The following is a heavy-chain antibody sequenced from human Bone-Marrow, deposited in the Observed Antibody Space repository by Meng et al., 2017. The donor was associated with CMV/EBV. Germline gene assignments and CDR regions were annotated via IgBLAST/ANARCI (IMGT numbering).Heavy chain of an antibody. CDR3: ASDLVVPAARAVY. V-gene: IGHV3-30-3*01. D-gene: IGHD2-2*01. Sequence: GGSLRRSCAASGFTFSSYAMHWVRQAPGKGLEWVAVISYDGSNKYYADSVKGRFTISRDNSKNTLYLQMNSLRTEDTAVYYCASDLVVPAARAVYWGQGMLVTVSS. CDR1: GFTFSSYA. J-gene: IGHJ4*02. CDR2: ISYDGSNK.